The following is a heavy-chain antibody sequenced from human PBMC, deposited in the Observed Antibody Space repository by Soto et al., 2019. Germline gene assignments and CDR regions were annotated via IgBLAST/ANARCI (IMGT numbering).Heavy chain of an antibody. CDR1: GFTFSSYS. V-gene: IGHV3-23*04. D-gene: IGHD1-26*01. J-gene: IGHJ4*02. CDR3: AKAQGEWELRAPFDY. CDR2: ISGSGGST. Sequence: EVQLVESGGGLVKPGGSLRLSCAASGFTFSSYSMNWVRQAPGKGLEWVSAISGSGGSTYYADSVKGRFTISRDNSKNTLYLQMNSLRAEDTAVYYCAKAQGEWELRAPFDYWGQGTLVTVSS.